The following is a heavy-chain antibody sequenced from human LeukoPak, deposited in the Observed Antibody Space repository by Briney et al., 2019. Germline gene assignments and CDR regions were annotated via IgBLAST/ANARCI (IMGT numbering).Heavy chain of an antibody. CDR2: IYSRGST. CDR1: GGSISFYD. V-gene: IGHV4-59*12. J-gene: IGHJ6*02. Sequence: SETLSLTCTVSGGSISFYDWSWIRQPPGKGLEWIGHIYSRGSTNYNPSLKSRVTISVDTSKNQFSLKLSSVTAADTAVYYCARDVMVRGGGQNIFPRDGMDVWGQGTTVTVSS. CDR3: ARDVMVRGGGQNIFPRDGMDV. D-gene: IGHD3-10*01.